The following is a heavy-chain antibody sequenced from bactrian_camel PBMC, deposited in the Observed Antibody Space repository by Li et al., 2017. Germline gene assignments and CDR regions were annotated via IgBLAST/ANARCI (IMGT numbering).Heavy chain of an antibody. Sequence: VQLVESGGGSVQSGVSLRLSCAASGYTSTPYCMGWFRQAPGKEREGVASSDRRGRTSYADSVKGRFTISRDDAKNMLYLQMNSLKPEDTAMYYCAAAGALSNANCGTGRDFGYWGQGTQVTVS. J-gene: IGHJ6*01. CDR1: GYTSTPYC. D-gene: IGHD7*01. V-gene: IGHV3S53*01. CDR3: AAAGALSNANCGTGRDFGY. CDR2: SDRRGRT.